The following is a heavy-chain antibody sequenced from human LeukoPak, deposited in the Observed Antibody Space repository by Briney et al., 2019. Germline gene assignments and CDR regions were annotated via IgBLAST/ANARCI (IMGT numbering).Heavy chain of an antibody. CDR3: AREVGWLNAFDI. CDR1: GGSISSYY. D-gene: IGHD3-9*01. V-gene: IGHV4-59*01. CDR2: IYYSGST. J-gene: IGHJ3*02. Sequence: SETLSLTCTVSGGSISSYYWSWIRQPPGKGLEWIGYIYYSGSTNYNPSLKSRVTISVDTSKNQFSLKLSSVTAADTAVYYCAREVGWLNAFDIWGQGTMVTVSS.